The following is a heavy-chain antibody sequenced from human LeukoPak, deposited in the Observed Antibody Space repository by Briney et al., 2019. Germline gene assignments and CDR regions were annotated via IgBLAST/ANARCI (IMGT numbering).Heavy chain of an antibody. J-gene: IGHJ4*02. CDR1: GGSISSYY. V-gene: IGHV4-4*09. CDR2: IYTSGST. Sequence: PSETLSLTCTVSGGSISSYYWSWIRQPPGKGLGWIGYIYTSGSTNYNPSLKSRVTISVDTSKNQFSLKLSSVTAADTAVYYCARYEPLTKNSGSYFDYWGQGTLVTVSS. CDR3: ARYEPLTKNSGSYFDY. D-gene: IGHD1-26*01.